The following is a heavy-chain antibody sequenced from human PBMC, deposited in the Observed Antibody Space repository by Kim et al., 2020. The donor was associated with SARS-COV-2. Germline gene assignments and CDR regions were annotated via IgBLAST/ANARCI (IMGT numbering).Heavy chain of an antibody. CDR2: IIPIFGTA. CDR3: ARRAMDSTSLPIVHYYYGMDV. CDR1: GGTFSSYA. V-gene: IGHV1-69*13. J-gene: IGHJ6*02. Sequence: SVKVSCKASGGTFSSYAISWVRQAPGQGLEWMGGIIPIFGTANYAQKFQGRVTITADESTSTAYMELSSLRSEDTAVYYCARRAMDSTSLPIVHYYYGMDVWGQGTTVTVSS. D-gene: IGHD2-2*01.